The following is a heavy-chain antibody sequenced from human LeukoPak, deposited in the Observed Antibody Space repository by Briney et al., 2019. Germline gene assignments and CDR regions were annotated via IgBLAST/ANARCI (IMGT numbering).Heavy chain of an antibody. CDR3: AREKKSGWIDY. CDR1: GYTFTSYG. J-gene: IGHJ4*02. V-gene: IGHV1-18*01. Sequence: RASVTVSCKASGYTFTSYGISWVRQAPGQGLEWMGWISAYNGNTNYAQKLQGRVTMTTDTSTSTAYMELRSLRSDDTAVYYCAREKKSGWIDYWGQGTLVTVPS. CDR2: ISAYNGNT. D-gene: IGHD6-19*01.